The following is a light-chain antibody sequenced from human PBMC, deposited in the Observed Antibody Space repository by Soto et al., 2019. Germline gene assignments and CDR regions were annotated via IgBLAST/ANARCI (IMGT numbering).Light chain of an antibody. CDR3: QQRSNWPTIT. Sequence: EIVLTQSPATLCLSPGERATLSCRASQSVSSYLAWYPQKPGQAPRLIIYDASNRANGIPARFSGSGSGTDLTLTISSLEPEDFAVYDGQQRSNWPTITFGPGTKVDI. CDR2: DAS. CDR1: QSVSSY. V-gene: IGKV3-11*01. J-gene: IGKJ3*01.